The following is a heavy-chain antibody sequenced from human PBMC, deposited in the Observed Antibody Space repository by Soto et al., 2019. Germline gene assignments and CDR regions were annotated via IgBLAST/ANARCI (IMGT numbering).Heavy chain of an antibody. CDR2: IIPILGTA. D-gene: IGHD2-2*02. CDR1: GGTFSSYA. Sequence: SVKVSCKASGGTFSSYAISWVRQAPGQGLEWMGGIIPILGTANYAQKFQGRVTITADESTSTAYMELSSLRSEDTAVYYCARDGRCSSTSCYKGQTYYYYGMDVWGQGTTVTVSS. V-gene: IGHV1-69*13. J-gene: IGHJ6*02. CDR3: ARDGRCSSTSCYKGQTYYYYGMDV.